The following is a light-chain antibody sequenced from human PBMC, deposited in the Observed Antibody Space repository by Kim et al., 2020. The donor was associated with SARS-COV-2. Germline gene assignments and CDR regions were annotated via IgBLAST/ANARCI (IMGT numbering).Light chain of an antibody. CDR2: YAS. J-gene: IGKJ4*01. Sequence: VSPGERATLSFRASQNIKNFLAWYQHTPGRAPALLISYASTRAPGITARFSGSGSGTEFTLTITSLQSEDVATYYCQQNYVWPLTFGGGTKVDIK. CDR3: QQNYVWPLT. CDR1: QNIKNF. V-gene: IGKV3-15*01.